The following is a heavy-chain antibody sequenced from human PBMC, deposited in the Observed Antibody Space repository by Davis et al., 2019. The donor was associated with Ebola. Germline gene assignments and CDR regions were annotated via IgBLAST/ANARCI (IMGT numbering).Heavy chain of an antibody. V-gene: IGHV4-34*01. Sequence: GSLRPSCAVYGGSFSGYYWSWIRQPPGKGLEWIGEINHIGSTNYNPSLKSRVTISVEPSKNQFSLKLSSVTAADTAVYYCARRPISSSWYGGVWGWFDPWGQGTLVTVSS. CDR1: GGSFSGYY. CDR2: INHIGST. CDR3: ARRPISSSWYGGVWGWFDP. J-gene: IGHJ5*02. D-gene: IGHD6-13*01.